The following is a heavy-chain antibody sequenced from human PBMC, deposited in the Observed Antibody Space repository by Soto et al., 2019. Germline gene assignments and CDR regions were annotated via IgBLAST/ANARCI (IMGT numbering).Heavy chain of an antibody. CDR1: GGSISSYY. CDR3: ARGRSPYYFDY. CDR2: IYYSGSA. J-gene: IGHJ4*02. V-gene: IGHV4-59*01. Sequence: LSLTCTVSGGSISSYYWSWIRQPPGKGLEWIGYIYYSGSANYNPSLKSRVTISVDTSKNQFSLKLTSVTAADTAVYYCARGRSPYYFDYWGQGTRVTVSS.